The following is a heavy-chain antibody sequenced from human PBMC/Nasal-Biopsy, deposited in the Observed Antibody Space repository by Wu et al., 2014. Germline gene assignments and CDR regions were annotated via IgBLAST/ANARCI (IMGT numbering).Heavy chain of an antibody. Sequence: TCTVSGDSIGGGGDYHWSWIRQPPGKGPEWIGHIYYTGKTAYNPSLKGRAIISIDTSKNLFSLEVTSMTAADTAVYYCARAPSHTAVYYFWGQGTLVTVSS. CDR3: ARAPSHTAVYYF. D-gene: IGHD5/OR15-5a*01. J-gene: IGHJ4*02. CDR2: IYYTGKT. CDR1: GDSIGGGGDYH. V-gene: IGHV4-30-4*01.